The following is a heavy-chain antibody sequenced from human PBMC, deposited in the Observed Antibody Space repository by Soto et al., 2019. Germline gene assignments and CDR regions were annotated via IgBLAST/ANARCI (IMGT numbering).Heavy chain of an antibody. V-gene: IGHV1-69*13. CDR2: IIPIFGTA. Sequence: SVKLYCKASGGTFSSYAISWVRQAPGQGLEWMGGIIPIFGTANYAQKFQGRVTITADESTSTAYMELSSLRSEDTAVYYCASVTIRYYYGMDVWGQGTTVTVSS. D-gene: IGHD3-3*01. CDR3: ASVTIRYYYGMDV. J-gene: IGHJ6*02. CDR1: GGTFSSYA.